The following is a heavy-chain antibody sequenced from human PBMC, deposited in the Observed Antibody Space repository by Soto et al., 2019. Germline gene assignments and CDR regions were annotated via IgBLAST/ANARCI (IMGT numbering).Heavy chain of an antibody. CDR1: GYSFTNYG. CDR2: KRAYNGNT. Sequence: QDRLVQSGVEVKKPGASVRVSCKASGYSFTNYGITWVRQAPGQGGEWMGWKRAYNGNTNYAQKFQGRVTWTTDASTSTAYLELRSLRSDDTAVYYCARDRGVAPPVAGNTHYYYYMDVWGKGTTVTVSS. V-gene: IGHV1-18*01. J-gene: IGHJ6*03. D-gene: IGHD6-19*01. CDR3: ARDRGVAPPVAGNTHYYYYMDV.